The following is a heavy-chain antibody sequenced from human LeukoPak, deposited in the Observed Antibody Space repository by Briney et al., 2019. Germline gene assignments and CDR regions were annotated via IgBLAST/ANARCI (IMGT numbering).Heavy chain of an antibody. J-gene: IGHJ4*02. CDR3: ARGWLFSYYFDY. V-gene: IGHV3-7*01. D-gene: IGHD3-9*01. CDR1: GFTFSSYA. CDR2: IKQDGSEK. Sequence: GGSLRLSCAASGFTFSSYAMSWVRQAPGKGLEWVANIKQDGSEKYYVDSVKGRFTISRDNAKNSLYLQMNSLRAEDTAVYYCARGWLFSYYFDYWGQGTLVTVSS.